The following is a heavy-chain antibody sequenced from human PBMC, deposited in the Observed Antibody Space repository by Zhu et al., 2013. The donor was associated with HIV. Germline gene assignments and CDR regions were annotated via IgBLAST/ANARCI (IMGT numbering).Heavy chain of an antibody. CDR2: LSTYNGNT. CDR3: ARDWSGYDDSNYYYKVPRMDV. V-gene: IGHV1-18*01. D-gene: IGHD3-22*01. Sequence: QVQLVQSGGEVMKPGASVMVSCKASGYTFTNYGISWVRQAPGQGLEWMGWLSTYNGNTNYAQRFQGRVTMTTDASTSTAYMELRSLRSDDTAVYYCARDWSGYDDSNYYYKVPRMDVWGQGTTVTVSS. CDR1: GYTFTNYG. J-gene: IGHJ6*02.